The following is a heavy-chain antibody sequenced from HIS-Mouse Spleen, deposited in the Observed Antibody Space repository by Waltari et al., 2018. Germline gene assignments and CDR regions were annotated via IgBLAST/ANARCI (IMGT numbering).Heavy chain of an antibody. CDR2: LEYSGST. Sequence: QLQLQESGPGLVKPSETLSLTCTVSGGSISSSSYYWGWIRRPPGKGLVWIGSLEYSGSTNYNPALKTRATISVDTSKNQCSLKLGSVTAADTAVYYCAREIPYSSSWYDWYFDLWGRGTLVTVSS. D-gene: IGHD6-13*01. J-gene: IGHJ2*01. CDR3: AREIPYSSSWYDWYFDL. V-gene: IGHV4-39*07. CDR1: GGSISSSSYY.